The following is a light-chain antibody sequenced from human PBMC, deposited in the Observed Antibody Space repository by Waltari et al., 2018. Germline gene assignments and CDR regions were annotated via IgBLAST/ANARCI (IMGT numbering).Light chain of an antibody. CDR1: QCVSSY. V-gene: IGKV1-8*01. Sequence: AIRMTQSPSSFAASTGDRVTITCRASQCVSSYLAWYQQKPGSAPKLRIYAVSTLQSGVPARFSGSGSGTEFTLTISCLQSEDFATYYCEQYYAYPPTFGQGTKVEIK. J-gene: IGKJ1*01. CDR2: AVS. CDR3: EQYYAYPPT.